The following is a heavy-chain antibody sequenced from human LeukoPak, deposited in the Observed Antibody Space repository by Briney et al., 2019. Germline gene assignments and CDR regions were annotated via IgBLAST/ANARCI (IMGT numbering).Heavy chain of an antibody. J-gene: IGHJ4*02. CDR3: ERGPTSGYSGYDLDY. CDR2: INPNSGAP. CDR1: GYTFTGYY. D-gene: IGHD5-12*01. V-gene: IGHV1-2*02. Sequence: ASVKVSCKASGYTFTGYYMHWVRQAPGQGLEWMGWINPNSGAPNYAQKFQGRVTMTRDTSISTDYMELSRLRSDDTAVYYGERGPTSGYSGYDLDYWGQGTLVTVSS.